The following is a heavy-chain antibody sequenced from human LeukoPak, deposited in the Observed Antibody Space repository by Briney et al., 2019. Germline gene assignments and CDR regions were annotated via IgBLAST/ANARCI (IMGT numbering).Heavy chain of an antibody. D-gene: IGHD3-22*01. CDR1: GGSISSSSYY. CDR2: IYTSGST. J-gene: IGHJ4*02. CDR3: ARDRYYYDSSGYRGFDY. V-gene: IGHV4-61*02. Sequence: SETLSLTCTVSGGSISSSSYYWGWIRQPAGKGLEWIGRIYTSGSTNYNPSLKSRVTMSVDTSKNQFSLKLSSVTAADAAVYYCARDRYYYDSSGYRGFDYWGQGTLVTVSS.